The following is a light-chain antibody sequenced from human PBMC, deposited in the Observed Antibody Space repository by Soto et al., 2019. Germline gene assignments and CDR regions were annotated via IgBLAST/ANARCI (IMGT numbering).Light chain of an antibody. CDR3: QQLYGYPLT. J-gene: IGKJ4*01. CDR2: KAS. V-gene: IGKV1-5*03. CDR1: QTISSW. Sequence: DIQMTQSPSTLSGSVGDRVTITCRASQTISSWLAWYQQKPGKAPKLLIYKASTLKSGVPSRFSGSGSGTEFTLTISSLQPDDFATYYCQQLYGYPLTFGGGTKVDIK.